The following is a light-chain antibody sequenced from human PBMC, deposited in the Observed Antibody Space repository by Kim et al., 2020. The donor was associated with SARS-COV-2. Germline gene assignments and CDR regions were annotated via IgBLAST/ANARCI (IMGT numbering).Light chain of an antibody. J-gene: IGLJ1*01. CDR3: QVWNTRSDHYV. Sequence: SYELTQPPSVSVAPGETARITCEGNNIGSKGVQWYQLKPGQAPVLVIYYDSDRPSGIPERFSGSNSGNTATLTISRVEAGDEADFYCQVWNTRSDHYVFGTGTKVTVL. CDR2: YDS. V-gene: IGLV3-21*04. CDR1: NIGSKG.